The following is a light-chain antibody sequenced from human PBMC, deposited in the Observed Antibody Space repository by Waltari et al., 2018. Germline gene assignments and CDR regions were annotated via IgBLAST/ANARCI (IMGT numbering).Light chain of an antibody. CDR2: EGS. Sequence: QSALTQPASVSGSPGQSITISCTGTSSDVGKYTLVSWYQQHPGQAPKLMIYEGSQRPSGVSDRFSGSKSGNTASLTISGLQAEDEADYYCFSYAGRATGVFGGGTKLTVL. CDR3: FSYAGRATGV. V-gene: IGLV2-23*01. J-gene: IGLJ2*01. CDR1: SSDVGKYTL.